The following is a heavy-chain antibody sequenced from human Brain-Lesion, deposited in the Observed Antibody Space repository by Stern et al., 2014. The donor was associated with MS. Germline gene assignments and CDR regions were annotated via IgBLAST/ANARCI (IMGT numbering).Heavy chain of an antibody. Sequence: QVQLVQSGPGLVKPSETLSLTCTVAGGSVSSTSYAWAWIRQPPGKGLEWIGTIYYSGKTYYSPSLKSRLPISLDTSKNLFSRHLGSVTAADTAVYYCAGEEDIRYCSGGSCTGNWFDPWGQGTLVTVSS. CDR3: AGEEDIRYCSGGSCTGNWFDP. V-gene: IGHV4-39*01. J-gene: IGHJ5*02. CDR1: GGSVSSTSYA. CDR2: IYYSGKT. D-gene: IGHD2-15*01.